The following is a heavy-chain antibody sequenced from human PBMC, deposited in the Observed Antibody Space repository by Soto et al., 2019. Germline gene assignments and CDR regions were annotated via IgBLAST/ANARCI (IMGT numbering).Heavy chain of an antibody. CDR1: GGSISGYY. D-gene: IGHD3-9*01. CDR2: IYYNGGT. V-gene: IGHV4-59*01. CDR3: ARVRERLQYFDWFYHFDY. Sequence: QVQLQESGPGLVKPSETLSLTCTVSGGSISGYYWSWIRKPPGKGLEWIGYIYYNGGTKYNPSLKNRVTMSVDTTKNQLSLKLKSVTAADTAVYYCARVRERLQYFDWFYHFDYWGQGAQVTVSS. J-gene: IGHJ4*02.